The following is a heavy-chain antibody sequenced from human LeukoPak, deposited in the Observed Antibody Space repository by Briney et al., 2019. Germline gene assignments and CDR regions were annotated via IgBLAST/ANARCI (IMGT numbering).Heavy chain of an antibody. CDR3: ARSIGLTGGGVDV. CDR1: GFTFDDYA. J-gene: IGHJ6*02. V-gene: IGHV3-9*01. CDR2: ISWNSGSI. D-gene: IGHD3-9*01. Sequence: GRSLRLSCAASGFTFDDYAMHWVRQAPGKGLGWVSGISWNSGSIGYADSVKGRFTISRDNAKKTLYLQMNSLRAEDTAVYYCARSIGLTGGGVDVWGQGTTVTVSS.